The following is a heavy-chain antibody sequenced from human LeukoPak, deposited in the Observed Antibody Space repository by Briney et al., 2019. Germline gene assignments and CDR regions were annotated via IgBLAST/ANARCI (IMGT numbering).Heavy chain of an antibody. J-gene: IGHJ6*03. V-gene: IGHV1-69*13. CDR3: ARDRDEYSSSRDYYYYYMDV. CDR1: GGTFSSYA. CDR2: IIPIFGTA. Sequence: SVKVSCKASGGTFSSYAISWVRQAPGQGLEWVGGIIPIFGTANYAQEFQGRVTITADESTSTAYMELSSLRSEDTAVYYCARDRDEYSSSRDYYYYYMDVWGKGTTVTISS. D-gene: IGHD6-13*01.